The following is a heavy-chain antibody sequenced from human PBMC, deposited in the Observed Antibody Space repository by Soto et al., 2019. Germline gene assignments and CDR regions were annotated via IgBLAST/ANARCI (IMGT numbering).Heavy chain of an antibody. CDR1: GGTFSSYP. CDR3: ADLVVAATGMDV. D-gene: IGHD2-15*01. J-gene: IGHJ6*02. V-gene: IGHV1-69*02. CDR2: IIPILGIA. Sequence: QVQLVQSGAEVKKPGSSVKVSCKASGGTFSSYPISWVRQAPGQGLEWMGRIIPILGIANYAQKFQGRVTITADKSTSTAYMELSSLRSDDTAVYYCADLVVAATGMDVWGQGTTVTVSS.